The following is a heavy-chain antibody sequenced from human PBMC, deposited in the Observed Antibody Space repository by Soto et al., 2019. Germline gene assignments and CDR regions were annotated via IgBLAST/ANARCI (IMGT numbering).Heavy chain of an antibody. D-gene: IGHD5-12*01. Sequence: SLRLSCAASGFRFRSFGMHWVRQAPGKGLEWVAIIWYDGSNQSYADSVRGRFTISRDNSKDSLYLQMNSLRAEDTGVYYCARVFDTSGDGMDVWGQGTTVTVSS. CDR3: ARVFDTSGDGMDV. J-gene: IGHJ6*02. CDR2: IWYDGSNQ. V-gene: IGHV3-33*01. CDR1: GFRFRSFG.